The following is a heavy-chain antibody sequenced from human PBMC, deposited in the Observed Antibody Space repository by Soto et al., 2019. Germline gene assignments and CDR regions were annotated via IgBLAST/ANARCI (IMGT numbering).Heavy chain of an antibody. CDR1: GYIFTNYD. Sequence: ASVKVSCKASGYIFTNYDINWVRQATGQGLEYLGWINPNSGNTGYVQKFKGRVTMTRNTSINTAYMELNSLRTEDTAIYYCARDDEGGSYCDLGYWGQGTLVTVSS. D-gene: IGHD3-10*01. CDR3: ARDDEGGSYCDLGY. V-gene: IGHV1-8*01. CDR2: INPNSGNT. J-gene: IGHJ4*02.